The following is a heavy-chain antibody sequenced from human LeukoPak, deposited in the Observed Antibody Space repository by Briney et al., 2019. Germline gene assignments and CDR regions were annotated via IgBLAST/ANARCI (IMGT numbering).Heavy chain of an antibody. V-gene: IGHV3-48*02. D-gene: IGHD5-12*01. CDR2: ISKTSNTR. Sequence: GGSLRLSCAASGFTFSSHGMNRVRQTPGKGLEWVSYISKTSNTRDYADSVKGRFTISRDNDKNSLSLQMNSLRDEDTAVYYCARDRGYSNYYDYWGQGTLVTVSS. CDR1: GFTFSSHG. CDR3: ARDRGYSNYYDY. J-gene: IGHJ4*02.